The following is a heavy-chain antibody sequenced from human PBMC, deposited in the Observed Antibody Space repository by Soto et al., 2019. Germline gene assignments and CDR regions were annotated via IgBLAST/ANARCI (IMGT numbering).Heavy chain of an antibody. CDR1: GDSMRSSRLY. D-gene: IGHD2-15*01. J-gene: IGHJ4*02. CDR2: IYYGGTT. V-gene: IGHV4-39*07. CDR3: ARGWYYFDF. Sequence: SETLSLTCDVSGDSMRSSRLYWGWFRQSPGKGLEWIGSIYYGGTTYYNPSLRSRLAISIDTSKNQFSLRLTSVTAADTALYFCARGWYYFDFWGRGTLVTVSS.